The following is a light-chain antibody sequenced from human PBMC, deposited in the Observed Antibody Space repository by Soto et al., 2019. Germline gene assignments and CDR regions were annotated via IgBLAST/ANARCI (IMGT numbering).Light chain of an antibody. J-gene: IGKJ1*01. CDR1: QRVSSSY. CDR3: HQYKDWPTT. V-gene: IGKV3-15*01. CDR2: GAS. Sequence: IVLTQSPGTLSLSPGERASRSCRACQRVSSSYLAWYQQKPGQAPRLLVYGASTRATGIPARFTGSRAGPAFTLTITPLQSEDFGVYFCHQYKDWPTTFRQGTNVDVK.